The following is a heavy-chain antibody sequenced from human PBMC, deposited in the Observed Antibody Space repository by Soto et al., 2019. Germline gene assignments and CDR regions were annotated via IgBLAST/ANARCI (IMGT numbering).Heavy chain of an antibody. Sequence: PSQTLSLTCAISGDSVSSNSAAWNWIRQSPSSGLEWLGRTYYRSKWYNDYAVSEKSRITINPDTSKNQFSPQLNSVTPEDTAVYYCARLFYCTNGVCYRPFDYWGQGTLVTVSS. V-gene: IGHV6-1*01. CDR1: GDSVSSNSAA. CDR2: TYYRSKWYN. J-gene: IGHJ4*02. D-gene: IGHD2-8*01. CDR3: ARLFYCTNGVCYRPFDY.